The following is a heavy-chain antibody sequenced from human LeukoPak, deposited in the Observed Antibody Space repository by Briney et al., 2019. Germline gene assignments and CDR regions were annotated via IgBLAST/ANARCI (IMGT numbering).Heavy chain of an antibody. V-gene: IGHV4-30-4*01. Sequence: SETLSLTCTVSGGSISSGDYYWSWIRQPPGKGLEWIGYIYYSGSTYYNPSLKSRVTISVDTSKNQFSLKLSSVTAADTAVYYCARGLIWFGELFLYFDYWGQGTLVTVSS. D-gene: IGHD3-10*01. CDR1: GGSISSGDYY. J-gene: IGHJ4*02. CDR2: IYYSGST. CDR3: ARGLIWFGELFLYFDY.